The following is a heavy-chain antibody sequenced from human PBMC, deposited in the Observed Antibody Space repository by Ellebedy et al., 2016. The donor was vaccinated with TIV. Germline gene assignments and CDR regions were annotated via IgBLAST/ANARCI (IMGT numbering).Heavy chain of an antibody. D-gene: IGHD4-23*01. CDR3: ARATVVTHWFDP. J-gene: IGHJ5*02. CDR1: GYTFTGYY. V-gene: IGHV1-2*02. CDR2: INPNSGGT. Sequence: ASVKVSCXASGYTFTGYYMHWVRQAPGQGLEWMGWINPNSGGTNYAQKFQGRVTMTRDTSISTAYMELSRLRSDDTAVYYCARATVVTHWFDPWGQGTLVTVSS.